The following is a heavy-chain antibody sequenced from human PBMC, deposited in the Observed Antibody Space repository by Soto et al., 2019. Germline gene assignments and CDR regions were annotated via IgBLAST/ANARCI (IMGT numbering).Heavy chain of an antibody. CDR2: MNPNTGNT. J-gene: IGHJ4*02. Sequence: ASVKVSCKASGYTFSTYDISWVRQATGQGLEWMGWMNPNTGNTGYAQMFQGRITMTRDTSTRTAYMELTSLTSEDTAVYYCARPGKRWHYEYWGQGTLVTVSS. D-gene: IGHD6-19*01. V-gene: IGHV1-8*02. CDR1: GYTFSTYD. CDR3: ARPGKRWHYEY.